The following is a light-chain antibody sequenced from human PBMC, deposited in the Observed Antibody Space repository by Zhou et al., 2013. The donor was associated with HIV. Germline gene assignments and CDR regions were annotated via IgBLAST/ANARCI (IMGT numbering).Light chain of an antibody. V-gene: IGKV1-5*03. CDR1: QSINRW. Sequence: DIQMTQTPSTVSASIGGRVTITCRASQSINRWLAWYQQKPGEAPKLLMYEASDLDSGVPLRFSGSGSGTEFTLTISSLQPDDFATYYCQQYSAYSWTFGQGTSVELK. CDR3: QQYSAYSWT. CDR2: EAS. J-gene: IGKJ1*01.